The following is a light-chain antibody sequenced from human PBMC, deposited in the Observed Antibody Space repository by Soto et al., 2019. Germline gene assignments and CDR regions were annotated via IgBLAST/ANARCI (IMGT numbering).Light chain of an antibody. Sequence: DIQMTQSPSTLSASVGDRVTITCRDSQSISSWLAWYQQKPGKAPKLLIYDASSSESGLPSRCSDRGSGTEYTLTISSPQPDDLATYYCQQYNSYPDTFGQGTKLEIK. J-gene: IGKJ2*01. CDR1: QSISSW. V-gene: IGKV1-5*01. CDR3: QQYNSYPDT. CDR2: DAS.